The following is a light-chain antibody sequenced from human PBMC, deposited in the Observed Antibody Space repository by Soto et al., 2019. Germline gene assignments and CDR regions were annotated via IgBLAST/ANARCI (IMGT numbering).Light chain of an antibody. CDR2: GAY. V-gene: IGKV3-15*01. Sequence: EIVMTQSPATLSVSPGERATLSCRASQSVSSNLAWYQQKPGQAPRLLIYGAYTRATGIPARFSVSGSGTEFSLTISSLQSEDFAVYSCQQYNNWPPWTFGKGTKVEIK. CDR1: QSVSSN. J-gene: IGKJ1*01. CDR3: QQYNNWPPWT.